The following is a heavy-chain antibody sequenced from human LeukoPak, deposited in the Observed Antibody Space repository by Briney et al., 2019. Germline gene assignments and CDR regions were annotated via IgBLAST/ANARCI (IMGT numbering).Heavy chain of an antibody. Sequence: GSLRLSCAASGFTFSSYGMSWVRQAPGKGLEWVSAISGSGGSTYYADSVKGRFTISRDNSKNTLYLQVNSLRAEDTAVYYCAKERWFGELSVYWGQGTLVTVSS. CDR3: AKERWFGELSVY. V-gene: IGHV3-23*01. CDR1: GFTFSSYG. CDR2: ISGSGGST. J-gene: IGHJ4*02. D-gene: IGHD3-10*01.